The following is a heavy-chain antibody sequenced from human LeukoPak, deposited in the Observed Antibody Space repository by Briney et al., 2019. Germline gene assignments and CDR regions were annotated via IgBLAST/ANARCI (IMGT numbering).Heavy chain of an antibody. J-gene: IGHJ4*02. CDR2: IRSKANSYAT. CDR1: GFTFSGSA. V-gene: IGHV3-73*01. D-gene: IGHD6-13*01. CDR3: TRLSRGTDSSSSPFDY. Sequence: PGGSLRLSCAASGFTFSGSAMHWVRQASGKGLVWVGRIRSKANSYATAYAASVKGRFTISRDDSKNTAYLQMNSLKTEDTAVYYCTRLSRGTDSSSSPFDYWGQGTLVTVSS.